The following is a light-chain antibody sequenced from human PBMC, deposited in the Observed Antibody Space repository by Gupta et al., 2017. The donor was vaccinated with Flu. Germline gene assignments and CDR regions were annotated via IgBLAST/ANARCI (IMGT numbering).Light chain of an antibody. J-gene: IGLJ3*02. CDR1: SSNIGSNT. Sequence: QSVLTQPPSASGTPGQRVPISCSGSSSNIGSNTVNWYQQLPGTAPKLLIYSNNQRPSGVPDQFSGSKSGTSASLAISGLQSEDEADYYCAAWDDSLNGRVFGGGTKLTVL. CDR3: AAWDDSLNGRV. V-gene: IGLV1-44*01. CDR2: SNN.